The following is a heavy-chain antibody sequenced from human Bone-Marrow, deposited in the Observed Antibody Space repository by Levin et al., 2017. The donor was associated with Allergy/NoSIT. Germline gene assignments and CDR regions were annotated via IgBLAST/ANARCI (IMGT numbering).Heavy chain of an antibody. Sequence: ASVKVSCKTSGYIFTSFDIIWVRQATGQGLEWMGWMNPSSTNTGYSQRFQGRVTMTATTSINTAYMELSRLTSEDTALYFCARAVRGHLLSDFWGQGTQVTVSS. J-gene: IGHJ4*02. CDR2: MNPSSTNT. CDR1: GYIFTSFD. D-gene: IGHD3-10*01. CDR3: ARAVRGHLLSDF. V-gene: IGHV1-8*01.